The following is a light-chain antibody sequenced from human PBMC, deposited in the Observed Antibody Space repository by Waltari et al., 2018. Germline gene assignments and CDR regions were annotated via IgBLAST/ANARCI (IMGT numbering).Light chain of an antibody. J-gene: IGKJ4*01. Sequence: ETGMTQSPDTLSVSAGERATLSCRASQSVSSNLAWYQHKPGQAPRLLISCASIRATGIPARFSGSGSGTEFTLTISSLQSEDFAVYYCQQYNNWPLTFGGGTKVEIK. V-gene: IGKV3-15*01. CDR1: QSVSSN. CDR2: CAS. CDR3: QQYNNWPLT.